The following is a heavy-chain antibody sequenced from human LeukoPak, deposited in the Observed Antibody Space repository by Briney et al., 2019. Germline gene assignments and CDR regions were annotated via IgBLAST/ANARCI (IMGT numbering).Heavy chain of an antibody. CDR1: GGSISSYY. Sequence: SETLSLTCTVSGGSISSYYWSWIRQPPGKGLEWVGYIYYSGSTNYNPSLTSRVTISVDTSKHQFSLKLSSVTAADTAVYYCARESSIASYREYYFDYWGQGTLVTVSS. D-gene: IGHD6-6*01. CDR2: IYYSGST. CDR3: ARESSIASYREYYFDY. V-gene: IGHV4-59*01. J-gene: IGHJ4*02.